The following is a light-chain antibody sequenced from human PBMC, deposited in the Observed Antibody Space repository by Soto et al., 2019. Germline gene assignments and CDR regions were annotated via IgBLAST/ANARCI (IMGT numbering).Light chain of an antibody. CDR1: QGISSY. Sequence: IPMSQSPSSLSASVVSTVTITCRMSQGISSYLAWYQQKPGKAPELLIYAASTLQSGVPSRFSGSGSGTDFTLTITRLEPEDSAMYYCQQYDTLPRTFGQGTKVDIK. CDR3: QQYDTLPRT. V-gene: IGKV1D-8*02. J-gene: IGKJ1*01. CDR2: AAS.